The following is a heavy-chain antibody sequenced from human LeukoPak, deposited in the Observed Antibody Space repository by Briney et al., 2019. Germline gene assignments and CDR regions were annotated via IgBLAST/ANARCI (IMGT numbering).Heavy chain of an antibody. Sequence: SVKVSCKASVGTFSSYAICWVRQAPGEGREWVGGVFTIFGIANYAQKFQGGVTITTDESTSTAYMELSSLRSEDTAVYYCARGTYYDILTGYSPYYYYYMDVWGKGTTVTVSS. CDR2: VFTIFGIA. CDR3: ARGTYYDILTGYSPYYYYYMDV. CDR1: VGTFSSYA. J-gene: IGHJ6*03. V-gene: IGHV1-69*05. D-gene: IGHD3-9*01.